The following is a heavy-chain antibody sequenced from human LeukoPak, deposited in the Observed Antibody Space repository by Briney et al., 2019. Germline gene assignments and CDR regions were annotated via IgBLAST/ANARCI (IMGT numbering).Heavy chain of an antibody. CDR2: MNPNSGNT. CDR3: ARVYYYGSGSYVEAFDI. CDR1: GYTFTSYD. Sequence: ASVKVSCKASGYTFTSYDINWVRQATGQGLEWMGWMNPNSGNTGYAQKFQGRVTMTRNTSISTAYMELSSLRSEDTAVYYCARVYYYGSGSYVEAFDIWGQGTMVTVSS. D-gene: IGHD3-10*01. J-gene: IGHJ3*02. V-gene: IGHV1-8*01.